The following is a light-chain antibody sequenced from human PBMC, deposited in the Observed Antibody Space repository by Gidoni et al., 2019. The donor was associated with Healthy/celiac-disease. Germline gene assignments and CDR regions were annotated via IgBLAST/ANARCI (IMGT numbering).Light chain of an antibody. CDR1: QSIRSW. CDR2: KAS. CDR3: QQYNSYSPWT. V-gene: IGKV1-5*03. J-gene: IGKJ1*01. Sequence: DIQMTQSPSTLSASVGDRVTITCRASQSIRSWLAWYQQKPGKAPKLLIYKASSLESGGPSRFSGSGSGTEFTLTISSLQPDDFATYYCQQYNSYSPWTFGQGTKVEIK.